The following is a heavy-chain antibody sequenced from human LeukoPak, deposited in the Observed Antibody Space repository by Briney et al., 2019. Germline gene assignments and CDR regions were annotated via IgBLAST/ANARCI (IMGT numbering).Heavy chain of an antibody. J-gene: IGHJ5*02. CDR1: GGSFSGYY. CDR2: INHSGST. Sequence: SETLSLTCAVYGGSFSGYYWSWIRQPPGKGLEWIGEINHSGSTNYNPSLKSRVTISVDTSKNQFSLKLSSVTAADTAVYYCARETGDYYGSGSYHNNWFDPWGQGTLVTVSS. CDR3: ARETGDYYGSGSYHNNWFDP. D-gene: IGHD3-10*01. V-gene: IGHV4-34*01.